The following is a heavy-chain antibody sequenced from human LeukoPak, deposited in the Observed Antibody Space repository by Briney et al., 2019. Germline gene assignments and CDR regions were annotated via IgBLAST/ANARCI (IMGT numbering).Heavy chain of an antibody. D-gene: IGHD4-23*01. Sequence: GGSLRLSCAASGFTFSSYAMSWVRQAPGKGLEWVSAISGSGGSTYYADSVKGRFTISRDNSKNTLYLQMNSLRAEDTAVYYCAKGLRRVYGGLLGTATKTPFDYWGQGTLVTVSS. CDR3: AKGLRRVYGGLLGTATKTPFDY. J-gene: IGHJ4*02. CDR1: GFTFSSYA. CDR2: ISGSGGST. V-gene: IGHV3-23*01.